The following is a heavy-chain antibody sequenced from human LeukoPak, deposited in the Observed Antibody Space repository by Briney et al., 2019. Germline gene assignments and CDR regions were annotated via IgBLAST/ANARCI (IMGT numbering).Heavy chain of an antibody. CDR2: IYPGDSDT. V-gene: IGHV5-51*01. Sequence: GESLKISCKGSGYSFTSYWIGWVRQMPGKGLEWMGIIYPGDSDTRYSPSFQGQVTISADKSISTAYLQWSSLKASDTAMYYCARHEGLIAVGGVFDPWGQGTLVTVSS. J-gene: IGHJ5*02. CDR1: GYSFTSYW. CDR3: ARHEGLIAVGGVFDP. D-gene: IGHD6-19*01.